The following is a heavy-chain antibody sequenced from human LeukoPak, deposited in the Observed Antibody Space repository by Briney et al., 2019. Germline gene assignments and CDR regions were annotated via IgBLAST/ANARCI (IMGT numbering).Heavy chain of an antibody. J-gene: IGHJ4*02. V-gene: IGHV3-7*01. Sequence: GGSLRLSCAASGFTFSSYWMSWVRQAPGKGLEWVANIKQDGSEKYYVDSVKGRFTISRDNAKNSLYLQMNSLRAEGTAVYYCARDLSDSSGYYPDYWGQGTLVTVSS. D-gene: IGHD3-22*01. CDR2: IKQDGSEK. CDR3: ARDLSDSSGYYPDY. CDR1: GFTFSSYW.